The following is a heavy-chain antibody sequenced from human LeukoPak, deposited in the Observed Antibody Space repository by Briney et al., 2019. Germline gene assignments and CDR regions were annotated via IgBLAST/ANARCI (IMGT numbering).Heavy chain of an antibody. CDR2: LYYSGST. J-gene: IGHJ3*02. Sequence: RSESLSLTCTVSGGSISSSSYYWGWIRQPPGKGLEWIGSLYYSGSTYYNPSLKSRVTISVDTSKNQFSLKLSSVTAADTAVYYCAGAPSFGGVIVIPGGAFDIWGQGTVYTVSS. V-gene: IGHV4-39*01. D-gene: IGHD3-16*02. CDR3: AGAPSFGGVIVIPGGAFDI. CDR1: GGSISSSSYY.